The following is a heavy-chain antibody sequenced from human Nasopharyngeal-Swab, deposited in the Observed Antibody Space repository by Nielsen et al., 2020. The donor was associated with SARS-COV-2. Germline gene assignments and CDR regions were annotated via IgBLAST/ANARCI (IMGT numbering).Heavy chain of an antibody. J-gene: IGHJ5*02. CDR2: MNPKSGVT. Sequence: ASVKVSCKASANTFTGSYIHWVRQAPGQGLEWMGWMNPKSGVTSYAQKFQGRVTMTWDTSTSTAYMELSRLRSDDTAVFYCTREAPMSGRSINYFDPWGQGTLVTVSS. CDR1: ANTFTGSY. V-gene: IGHV1-2*02. D-gene: IGHD1-1*01. CDR3: TREAPMSGRSINYFDP.